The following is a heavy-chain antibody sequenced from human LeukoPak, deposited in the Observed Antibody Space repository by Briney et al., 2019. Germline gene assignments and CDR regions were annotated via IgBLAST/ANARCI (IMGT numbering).Heavy chain of an antibody. CDR3: ARDESDWNPTYDAFDI. Sequence: GGSLRLSCAASNFTFSTYTMNWVRQAPGKGLEWVASISDTSSNTLYADSVKGRFTISRDNAKNSLYLQMNSLRTEDTAVYYCARDESDWNPTYDAFDIWGQGTLVTVSS. J-gene: IGHJ3*02. CDR1: NFTFSTYT. CDR2: ISDTSSNT. V-gene: IGHV3-21*01. D-gene: IGHD2-21*01.